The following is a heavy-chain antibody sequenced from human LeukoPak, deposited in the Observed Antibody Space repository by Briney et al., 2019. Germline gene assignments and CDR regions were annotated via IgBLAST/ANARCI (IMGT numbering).Heavy chain of an antibody. CDR1: GFIVSSNY. Sequence: PGGSLRLSCAASGFIVSSNYVSWVRQAPGKGLEWVSVYYSGGSTYYSDSVQGRFTLSRDNSKITVYLQMNSLRAEDTAVYYCARGQGASRGWFDPWGQGTLVTVSS. D-gene: IGHD4/OR15-4a*01. V-gene: IGHV3-53*01. J-gene: IGHJ5*02. CDR3: ARGQGASRGWFDP. CDR2: YYSGGST.